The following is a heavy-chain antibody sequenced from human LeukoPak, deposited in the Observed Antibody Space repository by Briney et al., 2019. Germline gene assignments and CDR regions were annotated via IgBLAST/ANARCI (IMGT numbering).Heavy chain of an antibody. D-gene: IGHD2-2*01. CDR3: AREARYCSSTSCYLLGAFDI. CDR1: GGTFSSYA. Sequence: ASVKVSCKASGGTFSSYAISWARQAPGQGLEWMGGIIPIFGTANYAQKFQGRVTITADESTSTAYMELSSLRSEDTAVYYCAREARYCSSTSCYLLGAFDIWGQGTMVTVSS. J-gene: IGHJ3*02. CDR2: IIPIFGTA. V-gene: IGHV1-69*13.